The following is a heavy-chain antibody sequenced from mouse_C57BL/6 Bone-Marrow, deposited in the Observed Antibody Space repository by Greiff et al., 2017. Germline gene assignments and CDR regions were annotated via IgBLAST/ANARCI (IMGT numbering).Heavy chain of an antibody. CDR3: ASITTVVEVDY. D-gene: IGHD1-1*01. Sequence: VQLQQPGAELVKPGASVKLSCKASGYTFTSYWMHWVKQRPGQGLEWIGMIHPNSGSTNYNEKFKSKATLTVDKSSSTAYMQLSSLTSEDSAVYYCASITTVVEVDYWGQGTTRTVSS. J-gene: IGHJ2*01. CDR2: IHPNSGST. V-gene: IGHV1-64*01. CDR1: GYTFTSYW.